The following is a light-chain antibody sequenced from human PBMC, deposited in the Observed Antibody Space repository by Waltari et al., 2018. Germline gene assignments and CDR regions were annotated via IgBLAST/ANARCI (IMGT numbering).Light chain of an antibody. CDR3: QSYDSSLSGSWV. J-gene: IGLJ3*02. CDR1: SSNIGAGYD. V-gene: IGLV1-40*01. Sequence: QSVLTQPPSVSGAPGQRVTISCPGSSSNIGAGYDAHWYQQLPGTAPKLLIYGNSNRPSGVPDRFSGSKSGTSASLAITGLQAEDEADYYCQSYDSSLSGSWVFGGGTKLTVL. CDR2: GNS.